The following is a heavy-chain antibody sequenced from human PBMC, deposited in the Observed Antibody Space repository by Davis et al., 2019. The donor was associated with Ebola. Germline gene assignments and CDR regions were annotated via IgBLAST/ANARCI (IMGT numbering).Heavy chain of an antibody. V-gene: IGHV3-20*04. Sequence: PGGSLRLSCAATGFTFDDYAMTWVRQVPGKGLEWLSGINWNGASTGYADSVKGRFTISRDNAKNSLSLQMNSLRAEDTAVYYCAGGESGWDASDIWGRGTMVTVSS. CDR3: AGGESGWDASDI. D-gene: IGHD6-19*01. J-gene: IGHJ3*02. CDR2: INWNGAST. CDR1: GFTFDDYA.